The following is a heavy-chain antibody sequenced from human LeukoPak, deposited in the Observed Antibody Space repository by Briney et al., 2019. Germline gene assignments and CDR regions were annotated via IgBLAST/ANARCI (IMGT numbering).Heavy chain of an antibody. V-gene: IGHV4-61*02. CDR3: ARPSLDLYFDL. CDR1: GGSISRGSYY. CDR2: IYTSGST. Sequence: SETLSLTCTVSGGSISRGSYYWSWIRQPAGKGLEWIGRIYTSGSTNYNPSLKSRVTISVDTSKNQFSLKLSSVTAADTAVYYCARPSLDLYFDLWGRGTLVTVSS. J-gene: IGHJ2*01.